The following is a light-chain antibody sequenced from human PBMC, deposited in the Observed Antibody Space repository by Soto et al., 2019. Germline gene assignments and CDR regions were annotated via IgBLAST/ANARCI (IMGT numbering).Light chain of an antibody. Sequence: DLQMTQSPSSLSASIGDRVTLTCRASEDINNWLVWYQQKPGKVPKLLIYAASTLQSGVPSRFSGSGSGTDFTLTISSLQPEDVATYYCQKYNSASGITFGQGTRLEIK. CDR2: AAS. V-gene: IGKV1-27*01. CDR1: EDINNW. J-gene: IGKJ5*01. CDR3: QKYNSASGIT.